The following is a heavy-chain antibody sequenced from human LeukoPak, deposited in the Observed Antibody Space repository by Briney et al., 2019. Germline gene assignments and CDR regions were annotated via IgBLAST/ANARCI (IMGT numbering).Heavy chain of an antibody. V-gene: IGHV4-39*01. CDR3: ARLYYYGSGSYYHYYYYGMDV. D-gene: IGHD3-10*01. CDR2: IYYSGST. J-gene: IGHJ6*02. CDR1: GGSISSSSYY. Sequence: SETLSLTCTVSGGSISSSSYYWGWIRQPPGKGLEWIGSIYYSGSTYYNPSLKSRVTISVDTSKNQFSLKLSSVTAAGTAVYYCARLYYYGSGSYYHYYYYGMDVWGQGTTVTVSS.